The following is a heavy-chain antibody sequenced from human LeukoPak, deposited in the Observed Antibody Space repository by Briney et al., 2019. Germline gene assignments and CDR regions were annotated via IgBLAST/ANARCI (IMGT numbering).Heavy chain of an antibody. CDR2: IKQDGSEK. CDR1: GFTFSSYW. V-gene: IGHV3-7*03. CDR3: ARGGYSSGWYPYYFDY. Sequence: PGGSLRLSCAASGFTFSSYWMSWVRQAPGKGLEWVANIKQDGSEKYYVDSVKGRFTISRDNAKNSLYLQMNSLRAEDTPVYYCARGGYSSGWYPYYFDYWGQGTLVTVSS. J-gene: IGHJ4*02. D-gene: IGHD6-19*01.